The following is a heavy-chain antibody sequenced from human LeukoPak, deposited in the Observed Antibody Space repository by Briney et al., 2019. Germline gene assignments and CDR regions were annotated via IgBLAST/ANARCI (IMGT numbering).Heavy chain of an antibody. D-gene: IGHD3-22*01. CDR1: GYSISSGYY. CDR3: ARLSLYDSSGYAIDY. V-gene: IGHV4-38-2*02. CDR2: IYHSGST. Sequence: SETLSLTCTVSGYSISSGYYWGWIRQPPGKGLEWIGSIYHSGSTNYNPSLKSRVTISVDKSKNQFSLKLSSVTAADTAVYYCARLSLYDSSGYAIDYWGQGTLVTVSS. J-gene: IGHJ4*02.